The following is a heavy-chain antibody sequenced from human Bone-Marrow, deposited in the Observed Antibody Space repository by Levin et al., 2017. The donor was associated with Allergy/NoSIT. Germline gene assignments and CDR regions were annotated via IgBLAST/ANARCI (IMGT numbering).Heavy chain of an antibody. J-gene: IGHJ3*02. D-gene: IGHD2-8*02. V-gene: IGHV4-4*02. Sequence: PSETLSLTCAVSGGSISSSNWWNWVRQSPGGGLEWIGEIYHSGSTNYNPSLKNRIFISVDKSRNQFSLRLNSVTAADTARYYCARRNSSWVVFAFDMWGQGTLVTVSS. CDR1: GGSISSSNW. CDR3: ARRNSSWVVFAFDM. CDR2: IYHSGST.